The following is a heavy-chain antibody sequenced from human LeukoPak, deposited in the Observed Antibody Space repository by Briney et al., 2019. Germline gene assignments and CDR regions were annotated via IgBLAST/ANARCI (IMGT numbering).Heavy chain of an antibody. CDR2: IYYSRST. CDR3: ARLKITMIVVVNDAFDI. V-gene: IGHV4-39*01. J-gene: IGHJ3*02. D-gene: IGHD3-22*01. Sequence: PSETLSLTCTVSGGSISSSSYYWGWIRQPPGKGLEWIVSIYYSRSTYYNPSLKSRVTISVDTSKNQFSLKLSSVTAADTAVYYCARLKITMIVVVNDAFDIWGQGTMVTVSP. CDR1: GGSISSSSYY.